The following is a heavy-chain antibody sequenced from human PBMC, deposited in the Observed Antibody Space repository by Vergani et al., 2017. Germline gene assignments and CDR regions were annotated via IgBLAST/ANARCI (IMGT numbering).Heavy chain of an antibody. CDR1: GGTFSSYT. CDR3: AKAGYCSSTSGASAEYFQH. J-gene: IGHJ1*01. CDR2: IVPILGIA. Sequence: QVQLVQSGAEVKKPGSSVKVSCKASGGTFSSYTISWVRKAPGHGLEWMGRIVPILGIANYAQKFQGRVTITADKSTSTAYMELSSRRSEDTAVYYCAKAGYCSSTSGASAEYFQHWGQGTLVTVSS. D-gene: IGHD2-2*01. V-gene: IGHV1-69*02.